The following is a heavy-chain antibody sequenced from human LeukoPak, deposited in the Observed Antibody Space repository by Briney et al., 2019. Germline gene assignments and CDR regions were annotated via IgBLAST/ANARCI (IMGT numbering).Heavy chain of an antibody. CDR3: ARSPGIWNEYGRLEY. CDR1: GDSLSSGGHY. CDR2: IFHTGTT. D-gene: IGHD1-1*01. J-gene: IGHJ4*02. Sequence: PSETLSLTCAVSGDSLSSGGHYWTWIRQRPGNGLEWVGYIFHTGTTYYNPSLKSRVTISVDTSKSHFSLKLSSVTAADTAVYYCARSPGIWNEYGRLEYWGQGALVTVSS. V-gene: IGHV4-31*11.